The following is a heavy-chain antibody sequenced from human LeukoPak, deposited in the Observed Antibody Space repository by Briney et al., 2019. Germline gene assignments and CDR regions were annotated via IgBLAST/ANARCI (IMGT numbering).Heavy chain of an antibody. J-gene: IGHJ4*02. CDR1: GGSISSSTYY. CDR2: IDYSGST. V-gene: IGHV4-39*07. CDR3: ARGPVLRLLEWLADFDS. Sequence: MASETLSFTCTVSGGSISSSTYYWGWIRQPPGKGLEWIGSIDYSGSTYYNPSLKSRVTISVDTSKKQFSLKLSSVTRADTAVYYCARGPVLRLLEWLADFDSGGQGTLVTVSS. D-gene: IGHD3-3*01.